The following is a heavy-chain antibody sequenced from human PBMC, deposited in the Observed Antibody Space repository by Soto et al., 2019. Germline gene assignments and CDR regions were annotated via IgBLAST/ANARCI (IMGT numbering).Heavy chain of an antibody. D-gene: IGHD1-26*01. CDR2: ISYDGSNK. V-gene: IGHV3-30*18. CDR1: GFTFSSYG. J-gene: IGHJ5*02. Sequence: TGGSLRLSCAASGFTFSSYGMHWVRQAPGKGLEWVAVISYDGSNKYYADSVKGRFTISRDNSKNTLYLQMNSLRAEDTAVYYCAKDRIVRATTWFDPWGQGTLVTVSS. CDR3: AKDRIVRATTWFDP.